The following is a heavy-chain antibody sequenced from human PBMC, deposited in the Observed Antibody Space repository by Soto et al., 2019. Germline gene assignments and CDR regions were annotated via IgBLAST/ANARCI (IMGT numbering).Heavy chain of an antibody. V-gene: IGHV3-48*02. D-gene: IGHD6-19*01. J-gene: IGHJ6*02. CDR2: ISSSSSTI. Sequence: GGSLRLSSAASGFTFSSYSMNWVRQAPRKGREWVSYISSSSSTIYYADSVKGRFTISRDNAKNSLYLQMNSLRDEDTAVYYCARDRPRIAVAGYYYYGMDVWGQGTTVTVSS. CDR1: GFTFSSYS. CDR3: ARDRPRIAVAGYYYYGMDV.